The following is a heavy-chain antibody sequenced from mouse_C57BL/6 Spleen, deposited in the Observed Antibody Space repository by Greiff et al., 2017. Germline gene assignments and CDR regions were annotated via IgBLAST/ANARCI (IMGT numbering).Heavy chain of an antibody. D-gene: IGHD1-1*01. CDR3: ARSIYYYGSSPYYFDY. J-gene: IGHJ2*01. CDR2: IYPGSGNT. V-gene: IGHV1-76*01. CDR1: GYTFTDYY. Sequence: VQLQQSGAELVRPGASVKLSCKASGYTFTDYYINWVKPRPGQGLEWIARIYPGSGNTYYNEKFKGKATLTAVKSSSTAYMQLSSLTSEDSAVYVCARSIYYYGSSPYYFDYWGQGTTLTVSS.